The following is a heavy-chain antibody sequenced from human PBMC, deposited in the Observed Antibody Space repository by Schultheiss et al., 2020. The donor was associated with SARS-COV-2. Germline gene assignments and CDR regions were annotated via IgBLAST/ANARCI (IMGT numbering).Heavy chain of an antibody. J-gene: IGHJ4*02. CDR2: INHSGST. CDR1: GGSFSGYY. CDR3: ARDHCTNGVCSYVDY. Sequence: SETLSLTCAVYGGSFSGYYWSWIRQPPGKGLEWIREINHSGSTNYNPSLKSRVTISVDTSKNQFSLKLSSVTAADTAVYYCARDHCTNGVCSYVDYWGQGTLVTVSS. D-gene: IGHD2-8*01. V-gene: IGHV4-34*01.